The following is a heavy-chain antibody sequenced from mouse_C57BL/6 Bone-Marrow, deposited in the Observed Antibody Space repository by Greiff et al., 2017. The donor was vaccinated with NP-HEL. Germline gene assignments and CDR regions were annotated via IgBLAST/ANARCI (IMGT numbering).Heavy chain of an antibody. CDR2: ISNGGGST. Sequence: EVHLVESGGGLVQPGGSLKLSCAASGFTFSDYYMYWVRQTPEKRLEWVAYISNGGGSTYYPDTVKGRFIISRDNAKNTLYLQMSRLKSEDTAMYYCARHYYYGTAMDYWGQGTSVTVSS. CDR1: GFTFSDYY. D-gene: IGHD1-1*01. V-gene: IGHV5-12*01. J-gene: IGHJ4*01. CDR3: ARHYYYGTAMDY.